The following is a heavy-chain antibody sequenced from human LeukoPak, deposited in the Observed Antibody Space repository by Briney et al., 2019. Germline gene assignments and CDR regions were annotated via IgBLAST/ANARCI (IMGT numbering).Heavy chain of an antibody. J-gene: IGHJ6*03. V-gene: IGHV4-39*07. D-gene: IGHD6-13*01. Sequence: PSETLSLTCTVSGGSISSSSYYWGWIRQPPGKGLEWIGSIYYSGSTYYNPSLKGRVTISVDTSKNQFSLKLSSVTAADTAVYYCARGEGAAPFYYYMDVWGKGTTVTVSS. CDR1: GGSISSSSYY. CDR3: ARGEGAAPFYYYMDV. CDR2: IYYSGST.